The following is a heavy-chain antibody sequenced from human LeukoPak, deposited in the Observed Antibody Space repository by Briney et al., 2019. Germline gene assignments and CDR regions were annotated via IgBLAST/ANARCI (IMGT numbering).Heavy chain of an antibody. CDR3: ARGGVVGSGAMPYYYGMDV. D-gene: IGHD3-10*01. CDR2: IHYCGST. V-gene: IGHV4-59*01. Sequence: SETLSLTCTVSGGPMRSYYWRWMRQPPGKGVAGVGYIHYCGSTNYHPSLKSRVTISVDTSQNQFSLKLSSVTAADTAVYYCARGGVVGSGAMPYYYGMDVWGKGPTVTVSS. CDR1: GGPMRSYY. J-gene: IGHJ6*04.